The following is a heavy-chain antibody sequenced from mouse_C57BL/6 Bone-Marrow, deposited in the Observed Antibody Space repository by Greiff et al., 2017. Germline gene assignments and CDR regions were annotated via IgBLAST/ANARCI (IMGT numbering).Heavy chain of an antibody. J-gene: IGHJ3*01. CDR2: ISSGSSTI. CDR3: ARDCPWFAY. V-gene: IGHV5-17*01. CDR1: GFTFSDYG. Sequence: EVKVVESGGGLVKPGGSLTLSCAASGFTFSDYGLHWVRQAPEKGLEWVADISSGSSTIYYADTVKGRFTISRDNAKNTLFLQMTSLRSEDTAMYYCARDCPWFAYWGQGTLVTVSA.